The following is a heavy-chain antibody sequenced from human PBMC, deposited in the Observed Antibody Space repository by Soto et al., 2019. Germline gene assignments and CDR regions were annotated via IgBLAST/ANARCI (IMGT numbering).Heavy chain of an antibody. D-gene: IGHD2-8*01. V-gene: IGHV4-39*01. CDR3: ARTNSILYAHPNRTNWFDP. CDR2: IYYSGST. CDR1: GGSISSSSYY. Sequence: SETLSLTCTVSGGSISSSSYYWGWIRQPPGKGLEWIGSIYYSGSTYYNPSLKSRVTISVDTSKNQFSLKLSSVTAADTAVYYCARTNSILYAHPNRTNWFDPWGQGTLVTVSS. J-gene: IGHJ5*02.